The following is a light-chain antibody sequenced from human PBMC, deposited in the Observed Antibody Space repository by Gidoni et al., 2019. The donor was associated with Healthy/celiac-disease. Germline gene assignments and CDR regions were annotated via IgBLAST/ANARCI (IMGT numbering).Light chain of an antibody. J-gene: IGKJ2*01. CDR1: QSVLYSSNNKNY. CDR3: QQYYSTPPYT. Sequence: DIVMTQSPDSLAVSLGERATINCKSSQSVLYSSNNKNYLAWYQQKPGQPPKLLIYGASTRDSGVPDRFSGSGSGTDFTLTISRLQAEAVAVYYCQQYYSTPPYTFGQGTKLEIK. CDR2: GAS. V-gene: IGKV4-1*01.